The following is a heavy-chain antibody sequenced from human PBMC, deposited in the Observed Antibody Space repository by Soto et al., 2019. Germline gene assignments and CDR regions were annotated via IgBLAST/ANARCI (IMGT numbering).Heavy chain of an antibody. CDR3: ASIRTTAYCGGDCYSDY. Sequence: PSETLSLTCAVYGGSFSGYYWSWIRQPPGKGLEWIGEINHSGSTNYNPSLKSRVTISVDTSKNQFSLKLSSVTAADTAVYYCASIRTTAYCGGDCYSDYWGQGTLVTVSS. D-gene: IGHD2-21*02. V-gene: IGHV4-34*01. J-gene: IGHJ4*02. CDR2: INHSGST. CDR1: GGSFSGYY.